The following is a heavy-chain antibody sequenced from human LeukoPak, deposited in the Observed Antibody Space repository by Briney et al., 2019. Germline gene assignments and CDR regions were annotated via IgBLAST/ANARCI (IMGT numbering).Heavy chain of an antibody. CDR3: ARSSGGCYSTGYFQH. CDR1: GYSFTSYW. CDR2: IYPGDSDT. Sequence: GESLKISCKGSGYSFTSYWIGWVRQMPGKGLEWMGIIYPGDSDTRYSPSFQGQVTILADKSISTAYLQWSSLKASDTAMYYCARSSGGCYSTGYFQHWGQGTLVTVSS. V-gene: IGHV5-51*01. J-gene: IGHJ1*01. D-gene: IGHD2-15*01.